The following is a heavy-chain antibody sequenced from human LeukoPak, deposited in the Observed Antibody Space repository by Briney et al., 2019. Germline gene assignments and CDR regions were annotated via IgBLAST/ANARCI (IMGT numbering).Heavy chain of an antibody. Sequence: GESLMISCKGSGYSFTSYWIGWVRQMPGKGLEWMGIIYPGDSDTRYSPSFQGQVTISADKSISTAYLQWSSLKASDTAMYYCARLGPGAGDWYYFDYWGQGTLVTVSS. V-gene: IGHV5-51*01. D-gene: IGHD3-9*01. J-gene: IGHJ4*02. CDR3: ARLGPGAGDWYYFDY. CDR1: GYSFTSYW. CDR2: IYPGDSDT.